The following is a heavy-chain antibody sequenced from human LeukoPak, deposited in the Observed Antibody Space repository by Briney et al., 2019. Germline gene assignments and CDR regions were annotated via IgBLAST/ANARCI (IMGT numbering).Heavy chain of an antibody. CDR1: GFSFSYYA. Sequence: GGSLRLSCAASGFSFSYYAMTWVRQAPGKGLEWVSAIISGSGGSTYYADSVKGRFTISRDNSKSTLYLQMNSLRAEDTAVYFCAKPMTTVTTYFDSWGQGTLVTVSS. D-gene: IGHD4-17*01. V-gene: IGHV3-23*01. CDR3: AKPMTTVTTYFDS. CDR2: IISGSGGST. J-gene: IGHJ4*02.